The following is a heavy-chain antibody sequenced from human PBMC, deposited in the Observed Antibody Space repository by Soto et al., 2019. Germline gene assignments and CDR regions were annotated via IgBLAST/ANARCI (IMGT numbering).Heavy chain of an antibody. CDR3: ARETLSTDWYSLDR. D-gene: IGHD2-15*01. J-gene: IGHJ4*02. Sequence: QVQLVQSGAEVKKPGSSVKLSCRSSADTITNYRVHWVRQAPGQGLEWMGKIDPNGGGTQYTQNFQARGTMTSHRSTDTVYMELSSLTSEEKAMYYCARETLSTDWYSLDRWCQGTLLTVS. CDR1: ADTITNYR. CDR2: IDPNGGGT. V-gene: IGHV1-46*01.